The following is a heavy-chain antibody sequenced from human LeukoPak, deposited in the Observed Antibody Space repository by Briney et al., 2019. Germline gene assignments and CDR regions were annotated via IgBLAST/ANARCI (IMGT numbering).Heavy chain of an antibody. CDR3: AKFFYSSGSATAAFDV. CDR2: ISGSGGST. CDR1: GFTFSSYA. Sequence: PGGSLRLSCAASGFTFSSYAMSWVRQAPGKGLEWVSGISGSGGSTNYAASVKGRFTISRDNSKNTLYLQMNSLRDEDTAVYYCAKFFYSSGSATAAFDVWGQGTMVTVFS. V-gene: IGHV3-23*01. D-gene: IGHD3-10*01. J-gene: IGHJ3*01.